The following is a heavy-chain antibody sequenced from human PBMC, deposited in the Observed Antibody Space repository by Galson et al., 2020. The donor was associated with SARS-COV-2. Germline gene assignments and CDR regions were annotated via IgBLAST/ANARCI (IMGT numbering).Heavy chain of an antibody. Sequence: GESLKISCAASGFTFSSYGMHWVRQAPGKGLEWVAVISYDGSNKYYADSVKGRFTISRDNSKNTLYLQMNSLRAEDTAVYYCAKDDFVLRYFDWSNMGIDYWGQGTLVTVSS. J-gene: IGHJ4*02. V-gene: IGHV3-30*18. CDR2: ISYDGSNK. D-gene: IGHD3-9*01. CDR1: GFTFSSYG. CDR3: AKDDFVLRYFDWSNMGIDY.